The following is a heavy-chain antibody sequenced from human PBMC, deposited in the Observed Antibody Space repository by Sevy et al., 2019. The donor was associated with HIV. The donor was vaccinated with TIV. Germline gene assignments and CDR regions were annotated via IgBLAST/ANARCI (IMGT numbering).Heavy chain of an antibody. CDR1: GFTFSIYS. D-gene: IGHD3-10*01. V-gene: IGHV3-21*01. CDR2: SSSSSNYI. CDR3: AGDGGRITMVQGVLAYYHGMDV. Sequence: GGSLRLSCAASGFTFSIYSMNWVRQAPGKGLEWVSSSSSSSNYIYYADSVKGRFTISRDNAKNSLYLQMNSLGAEDTAVYYCAGDGGRITMVQGVLAYYHGMDVWGQGTTVTVSS. J-gene: IGHJ6*02.